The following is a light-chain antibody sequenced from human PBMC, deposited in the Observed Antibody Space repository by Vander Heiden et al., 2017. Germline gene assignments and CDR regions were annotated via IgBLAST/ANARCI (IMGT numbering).Light chain of an antibody. J-gene: IGKJ2*03. CDR3: QQYYSTPMYS. Sequence: DSVRTQFPCRLTESLGERATINCKSSQSVLYSSNNKNYLAWYQQKPGQPPKLLIYWASTRESGVPDRFSGSGSGTDFTLTISSLQAEDVAVYYCQQYYSTPMYSFGQGTKLEIK. V-gene: IGKV4-1*01. CDR1: QSVLYSSNNKNY. CDR2: WAS.